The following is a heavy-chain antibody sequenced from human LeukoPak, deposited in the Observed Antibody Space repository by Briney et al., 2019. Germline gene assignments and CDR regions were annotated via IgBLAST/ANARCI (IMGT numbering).Heavy chain of an antibody. V-gene: IGHV4-59*08. Sequence: SETLSLTCTVSGGSISSYYWSWIRQPPGKGLEWIGHIYYSGSTNYNPSLKSRVTISVDTSKNQFSLKLSSVTAADTAVYYCARGDISINYCDSTVALDYWGQGTLVTVSS. CDR3: ARGDISINYCDSTVALDY. CDR1: GGSISSYY. CDR2: IYYSGST. J-gene: IGHJ4*02. D-gene: IGHD3-22*01.